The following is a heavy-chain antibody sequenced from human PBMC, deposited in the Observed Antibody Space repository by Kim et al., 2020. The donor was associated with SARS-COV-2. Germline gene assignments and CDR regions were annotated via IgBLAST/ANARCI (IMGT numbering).Heavy chain of an antibody. V-gene: IGHV3-30*06. D-gene: IGHD3-22*01. Sequence: RVTISRENAKNTLYLQMNSLRAEDTAVYYCARKSAEYYYDSSGYYYFDYWGQGTLVTVSS. J-gene: IGHJ4*02. CDR3: ARKSAEYYYDSSGYYYFDY.